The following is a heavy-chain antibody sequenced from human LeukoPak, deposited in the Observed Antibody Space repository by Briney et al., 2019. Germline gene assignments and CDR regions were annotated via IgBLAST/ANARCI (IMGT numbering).Heavy chain of an antibody. D-gene: IGHD2-15*01. CDR1: GGSFSNYY. Sequence: SETLSLTCAVYGGSFSNYYWSWIRQPPGKGLEWIGEINHSGSTNYNPSLKSRVTISVDTSKKQFSLKLSSLTAADTAVYYCARPYCSAGNCYSNFDSWGQGTLVTVSS. V-gene: IGHV4-34*01. CDR2: INHSGST. CDR3: ARPYCSAGNCYSNFDS. J-gene: IGHJ4*02.